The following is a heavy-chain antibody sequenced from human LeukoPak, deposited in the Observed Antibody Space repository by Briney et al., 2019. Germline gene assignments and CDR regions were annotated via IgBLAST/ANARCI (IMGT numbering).Heavy chain of an antibody. CDR1: GDSMSSGTYY. Sequence: SETLSLTCTVSGDSMSSGTYYWGWIRQPPGKGLEWIGEINHSGSTMYNPSLKSRVTILVDTSKNQFSLKLSSVTAADTAVYYCASNRPTLRVNDYWGQGVLVTVSS. J-gene: IGHJ4*02. CDR3: ASNRPTLRVNDY. CDR2: INHSGST. D-gene: IGHD5/OR15-5a*01. V-gene: IGHV4-39*07.